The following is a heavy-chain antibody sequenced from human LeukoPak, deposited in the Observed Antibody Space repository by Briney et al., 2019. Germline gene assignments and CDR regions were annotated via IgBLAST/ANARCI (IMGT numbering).Heavy chain of an antibody. CDR3: ARHYDKSALRYFDY. D-gene: IGHD3-22*01. CDR1: GFTFINHA. V-gene: IGHV3-23*01. CDR2: I. Sequence: PGASLRLSCAASGFTFINHAMSWVRQAPGKGLEWVSGIKGRFIISRDNSKNTLYLQVNSLRAEDTAEYYCARHYDKSALRYFDYWGQGTLAIDSS. J-gene: IGHJ4*02.